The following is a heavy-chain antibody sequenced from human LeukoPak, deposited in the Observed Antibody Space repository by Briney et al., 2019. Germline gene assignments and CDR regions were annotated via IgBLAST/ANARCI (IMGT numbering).Heavy chain of an antibody. CDR3: AKGYDSSSWYALVGYFQH. J-gene: IGHJ1*01. D-gene: IGHD6-13*01. V-gene: IGHV3-23*01. Sequence: AXSWVRQAPGKGLEWVSAISGSGGSTYYADSVKGRFTISRDNSKNTLYLQMNSLRAEDTAVYYCAKGYDSSSWYALVGYFQHWGQGTLVTVSS. CDR2: ISGSGGST. CDR1: A.